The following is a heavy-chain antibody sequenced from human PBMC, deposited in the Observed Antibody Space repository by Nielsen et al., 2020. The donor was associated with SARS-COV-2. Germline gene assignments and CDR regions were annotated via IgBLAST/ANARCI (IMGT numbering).Heavy chain of an antibody. CDR3: ARDYGYAGIVVVVAALVGDYGMDV. CDR2: INSDGSST. Sequence: GESLKISCAASGFTFSSYGMHWVRQAPGKGLVWVSRINSDGSSTSYADSVKGRFTISRDNAKNTLYLQMNSLRAEDTAVYYCARDYGYAGIVVVVAALVGDYGMDVWGQGTTVTVPS. D-gene: IGHD2-15*01. J-gene: IGHJ6*02. V-gene: IGHV3-74*01. CDR1: GFTFSSYG.